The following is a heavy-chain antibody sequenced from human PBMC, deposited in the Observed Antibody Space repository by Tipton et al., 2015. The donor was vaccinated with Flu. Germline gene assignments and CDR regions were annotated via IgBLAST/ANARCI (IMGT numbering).Heavy chain of an antibody. Sequence: TLSLTCTVSSASIRSTNYFCAWIRQPPGKRLELIGSIYPSGTTYYNPSLKSRVTISVDTSKSQFSLMLKPVTAADTAVYYCARLSYYDVDLKNFYFDYWGQGALVTVSS. CDR1: SASIRSTNYF. V-gene: IGHV4-39*01. CDR3: ARLSYYDVDLKNFYFDY. D-gene: IGHD3-10*02. J-gene: IGHJ4*02. CDR2: IYPSGTT.